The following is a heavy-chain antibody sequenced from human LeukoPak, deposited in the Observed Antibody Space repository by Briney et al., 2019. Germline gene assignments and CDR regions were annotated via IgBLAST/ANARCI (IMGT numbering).Heavy chain of an antibody. CDR3: ARYSHDVPPS. CDR1: GDSVSSNTAA. Sequence: SQTLSLTCAISGDSVSSNTAAWNWIRQSPSRGLEWLGRTHYRSKWYNDYAVSVKGRITINPDTSKNQFSLQLNSVTPDDTAIYYCARYSHDVPPSWGQGTQVTVSS. CDR2: THYRSKWYN. V-gene: IGHV6-1*01. J-gene: IGHJ5*02. D-gene: IGHD5-18*01.